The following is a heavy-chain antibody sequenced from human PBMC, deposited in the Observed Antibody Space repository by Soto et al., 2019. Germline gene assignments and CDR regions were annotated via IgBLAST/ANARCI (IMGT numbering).Heavy chain of an antibody. CDR3: ARGPGDYDFWSGYWPLDY. J-gene: IGHJ4*02. CDR1: GYTFTSYA. CDR2: INAGNGNT. Sequence: GASVKVSCKASGYTFTSYAMHWVRQAPGQRLEWMGWINAGNGNTKYSQKFQGRVTITRDTSASTAYMELSSLRSEDTAVYYCARGPGDYDFWSGYWPLDYWGQGTLVTVSS. V-gene: IGHV1-3*01. D-gene: IGHD3-3*01.